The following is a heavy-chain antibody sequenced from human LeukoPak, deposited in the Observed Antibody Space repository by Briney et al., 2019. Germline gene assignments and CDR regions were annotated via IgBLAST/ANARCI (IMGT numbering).Heavy chain of an antibody. CDR3: ARDAIAAAVNNWFDP. J-gene: IGHJ5*02. CDR2: IWYDGSNK. CDR1: GFTFSSYG. Sequence: PGRSLGLSCAASGFTFSSYGMQWVRQAPGKGLEWVAVIWYDGSNKYYADSVKGRFTISRDNSKNTLYLQMNSLRAEDTAVYYCARDAIAAAVNNWFDPWGQGTLVTVSS. V-gene: IGHV3-33*01. D-gene: IGHD6-13*01.